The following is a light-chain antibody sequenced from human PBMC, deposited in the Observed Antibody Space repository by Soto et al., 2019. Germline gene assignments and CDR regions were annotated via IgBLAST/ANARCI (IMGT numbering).Light chain of an antibody. Sequence: DIQMTQSPSTLSGSVGDRVTITCRASQTISSWLAWYQQKPGKAPKLLIYKASTLKSGVPSRFSGSGYGTDFTLTISSLQPEDFATYYCLQHNSYPWTFGQGTKVDIK. V-gene: IGKV1-5*03. J-gene: IGKJ1*01. CDR2: KAS. CDR1: QTISSW. CDR3: LQHNSYPWT.